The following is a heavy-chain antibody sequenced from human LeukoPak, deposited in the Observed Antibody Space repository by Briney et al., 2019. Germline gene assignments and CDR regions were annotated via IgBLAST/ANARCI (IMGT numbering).Heavy chain of an antibody. Sequence: PSETLSLTCTVSGYSINSGYYWSWIRQPPGKRLEWIGSIYYSGSTYSNPTLKSRLTISVDTSKNQISLNLSSVTAADTAVYYCARGREWELPEDCWGQGTLVTVSS. CDR3: ARGREWELPEDC. CDR2: IYYSGST. CDR1: GYSINSGYY. V-gene: IGHV4-38-2*02. D-gene: IGHD1-26*01. J-gene: IGHJ4*02.